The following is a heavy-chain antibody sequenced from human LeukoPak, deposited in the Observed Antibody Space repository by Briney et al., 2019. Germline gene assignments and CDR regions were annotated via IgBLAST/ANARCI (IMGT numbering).Heavy chain of an antibody. CDR3: AGLGTTTGYYYMDV. D-gene: IGHD7-27*01. V-gene: IGHV4-61*02. Sequence: PPQTLSLTCTVSGGSISSGSYHWSWIRQPAGKGLEWIGRIYTSGSTNYNPSLKSRVTISVDTSKNQFSLKLSSVTAADTAVYYCAGLGTTTGYYYMDVWGKGTTVTVSS. CDR2: IYTSGST. CDR1: GGSISSGSYH. J-gene: IGHJ6*03.